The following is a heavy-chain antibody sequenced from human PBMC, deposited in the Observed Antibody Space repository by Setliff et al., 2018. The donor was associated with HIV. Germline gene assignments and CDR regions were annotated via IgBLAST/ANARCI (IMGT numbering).Heavy chain of an antibody. Sequence: ASETLSLTCAVSGGSISSDNWWTWVRQPPGKGLEWVSSLSGDSNHIYYADSVQGRFTISRDNAKNSVYLQMNSLRAEDTAMYYCTRDLNLPGGEDFDFWGQGTMVTVSS. D-gene: IGHD2-2*01. V-gene: IGHV3-21*01. CDR3: TRDLNLPGGEDFDF. CDR2: LSGDSNHI. CDR1: GGSISSDN. J-gene: IGHJ3*01.